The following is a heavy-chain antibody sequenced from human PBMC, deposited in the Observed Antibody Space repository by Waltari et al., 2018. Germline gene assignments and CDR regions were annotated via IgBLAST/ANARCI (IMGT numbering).Heavy chain of an antibody. V-gene: IGHV3-48*04. CDR2: INANSQTI. Sequence: EVQLVDSAGHLIQPGRFLRFSCSASAFIFRGSVWNWVRQAPGKGLEWSSYINANSQTIYYADSVQGRFTISRDNAKNSLYLEMNSLRLEDTAVYFCVGNTLSIAAAGRVSYWGQGTPVTVSS. CDR1: AFIFRGSV. J-gene: IGHJ4*02. CDR3: VGNTLSIAAAGRVSY. D-gene: IGHD6-13*01.